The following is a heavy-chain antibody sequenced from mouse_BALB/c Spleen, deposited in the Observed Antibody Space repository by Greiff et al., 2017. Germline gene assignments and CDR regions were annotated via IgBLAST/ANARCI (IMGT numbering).Heavy chain of an antibody. CDR1: GYTFTDYN. Sequence: EVQLQESGPELVKPGASVKIPCTASGYTFTDYNMYWVKQSPGKSLEWIGDINPNNGGTIYNQKVKGKATLTVDKSSSTAYMELRRLTSEDTAVYSCERDYYGSSYWFAYWGQGTLVTVSA. CDR3: ERDYYGSSYWFAY. D-gene: IGHD1-1*01. J-gene: IGHJ3*01. V-gene: IGHV1-18*01. CDR2: INPNNGGT.